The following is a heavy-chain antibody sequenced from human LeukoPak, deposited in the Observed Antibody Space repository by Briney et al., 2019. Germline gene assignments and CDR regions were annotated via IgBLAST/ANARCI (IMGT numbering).Heavy chain of an antibody. CDR2: IYYSGST. D-gene: IGHD3-10*01. V-gene: IGHV4-39*01. CDR1: GGSISSSSYY. J-gene: IGHJ4*02. Sequence: SVTLSLTCTVSGGSISSSSYYWGWIRQPPGKGLEWIGSIYYSGSTYYNPSLKSRVTISVDTSKNQFSLKQSSVTAADTAVYYCARLVGGGRAIFYWGQGTLVTVSS. CDR3: ARLVGGGRAIFY.